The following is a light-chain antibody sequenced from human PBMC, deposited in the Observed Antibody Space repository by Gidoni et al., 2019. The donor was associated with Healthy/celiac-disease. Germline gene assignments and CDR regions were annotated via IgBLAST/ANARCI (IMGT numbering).Light chain of an antibody. J-gene: IGKJ1*01. Sequence: LLIYGASSRATGIPDRFSGSGSGTDFTLTISRLEPEDFAVYYCQQYGSSSTFXXXTKVEIK. V-gene: IGKV3-20*01. CDR3: QQYGSSST. CDR2: GAS.